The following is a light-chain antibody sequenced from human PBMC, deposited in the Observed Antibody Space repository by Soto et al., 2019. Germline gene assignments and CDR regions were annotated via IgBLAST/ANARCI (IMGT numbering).Light chain of an antibody. CDR2: AAF. CDR3: QQCYNTPFT. V-gene: IGKV1-39*01. CDR1: QPINNY. J-gene: IGKJ3*01. Sequence: QMTQSPSSLSASVGDRVTITCRASQPINNYLNWYQEKPGKAPKLLIYAAFTLQSGVPTRFSGSGSGTDFTLTISRLQPEDFATYYCQQCYNTPFTFGPGTNVDIK.